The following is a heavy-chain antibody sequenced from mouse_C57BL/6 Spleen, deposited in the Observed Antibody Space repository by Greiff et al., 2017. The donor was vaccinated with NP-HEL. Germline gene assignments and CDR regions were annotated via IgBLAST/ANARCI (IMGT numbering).Heavy chain of an antibody. J-gene: IGHJ2*01. CDR1: GYAFSSSW. D-gene: IGHD1-1*01. Sequence: QVQLKESGPELVKPGASVKISCKASGYAFSSSWMNWVKQRPGKGLEWIGRIYPGDGDTNYNGKFKGKATLTADKSSSTAYMQLSSLTAEDSAVYFCARRNYGDYWGQGTTLTVSS. V-gene: IGHV1-82*01. CDR2: IYPGDGDT. CDR3: ARRNYGDY.